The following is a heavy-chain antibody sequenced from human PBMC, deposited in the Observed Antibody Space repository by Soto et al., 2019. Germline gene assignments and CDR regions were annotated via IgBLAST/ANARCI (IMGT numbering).Heavy chain of an antibody. CDR2: IIAGNGNT. CDR3: AREGYCSSTSCFDY. V-gene: IGHV1-3*01. Sequence: ASVKVSCKASGYTFTNYAMHWVRQAPGQRLEWMGWIIAGNGNTKYSQKFQGRVTITRDTSASTAYMELRSLRSADTAVYYCAREGYCSSTSCFDYWGQRTLVTVSS. CDR1: GYTFTNYA. D-gene: IGHD2-2*01. J-gene: IGHJ4*02.